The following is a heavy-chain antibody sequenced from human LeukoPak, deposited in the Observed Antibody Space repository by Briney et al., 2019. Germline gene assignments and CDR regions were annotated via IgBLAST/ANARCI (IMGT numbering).Heavy chain of an antibody. Sequence: TGGSLRLSCAASGFIFSNYGMHWVRQAPGKGLEWVAVISYDGSNKFYGDSVKGRFTISRDNSKNMLYLQMNSLRAEDTAVYYCARGRYYDFWSGYLYWFDPWGQGTLVTVSS. CDR1: GFIFSNYG. J-gene: IGHJ5*02. V-gene: IGHV3-30*03. D-gene: IGHD3-3*01. CDR3: ARGRYYDFWSGYLYWFDP. CDR2: ISYDGSNK.